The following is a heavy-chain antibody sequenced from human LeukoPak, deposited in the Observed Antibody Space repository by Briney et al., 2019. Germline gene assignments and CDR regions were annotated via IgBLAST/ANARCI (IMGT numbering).Heavy chain of an antibody. CDR1: GGTFSSYA. J-gene: IGHJ3*02. CDR2: IIPIFGIA. Sequence: GASVKVSCKASGGTFSSYAISWVRQAPGQGLEWMGRIIPIFGIANYAQKFQGRVTITADKSTSTAYMELSSLRSEDTAVNYCARGHIVVVPAASPGAFDIWGQGTMVTVSS. V-gene: IGHV1-69*04. CDR3: ARGHIVVVPAASPGAFDI. D-gene: IGHD2-2*01.